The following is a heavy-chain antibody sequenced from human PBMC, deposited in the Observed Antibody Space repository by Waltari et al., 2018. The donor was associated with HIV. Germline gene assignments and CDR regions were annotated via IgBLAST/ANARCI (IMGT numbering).Heavy chain of an antibody. CDR1: GGSFSGHY. CDR2: INRSGGA. D-gene: IGHD2-2*02. CDR3: ARNIVVVPATLRVDAFDI. J-gene: IGHJ3*02. V-gene: IGHV4-34*01. Sequence: QVQLQQWGAGLLKPSETLSLTCAVYGGSFSGHYWSWIRQPPGKGLEWIGEINRSGGANYNPSLKSRVTISVDTSKNQFSLKLTSVTAADTAVYYCARNIVVVPATLRVDAFDIWGQGTMVTVSS.